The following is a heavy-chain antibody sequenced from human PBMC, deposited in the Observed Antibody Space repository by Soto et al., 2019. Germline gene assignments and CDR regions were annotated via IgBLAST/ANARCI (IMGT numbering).Heavy chain of an antibody. Sequence: QVRLVQSGPEVKKPGASVKVSCKASGYTFTTFGISWVRQAPGQGLEWVGWISANNGNTKYSQKFQGRVSLTTETSASTAYMELRSLRSDDTAVYYCARFAPCDIYAITPVDFGGQGTLVTFSS. CDR3: ARFAPCDIYAITPVDF. D-gene: IGHD3-9*01. J-gene: IGHJ4*02. CDR1: GYTFTTFG. CDR2: ISANNGNT. V-gene: IGHV1-18*01.